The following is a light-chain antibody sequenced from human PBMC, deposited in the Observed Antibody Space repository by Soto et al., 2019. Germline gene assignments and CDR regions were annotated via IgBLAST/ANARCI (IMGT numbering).Light chain of an antibody. CDR2: DAS. V-gene: IGKV3-11*01. CDR3: QQRRNWPPT. Sequence: EIVLTQYPSTLSLSPGERATLSCRASQSVSSYLALYQQKPGQAPRLLIYDASNRATGIPARFSGSGSGTDFTLTISSLEPEDFAVYYCQQRRNWPPTFGQGTKVAIK. J-gene: IGKJ1*01. CDR1: QSVSSY.